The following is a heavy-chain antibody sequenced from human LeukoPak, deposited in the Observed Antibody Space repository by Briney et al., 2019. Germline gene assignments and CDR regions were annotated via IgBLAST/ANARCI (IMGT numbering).Heavy chain of an antibody. CDR1: GGSFSGYY. J-gene: IGHJ5*01. CDR3: AGSYDYSYVWFES. D-gene: IGHD4-11*01. CDR2: INHSGST. V-gene: IGHV4-34*01. Sequence: SETLSLTCAVYGGSFSGYYWSWIRQPPGKGLEWIGEINHSGSTSYNPSLKSRVTISVDTSKNQFSLKLSSVTATDTAIYYCAGSYDYSYVWFESWGQGTLVTVSS.